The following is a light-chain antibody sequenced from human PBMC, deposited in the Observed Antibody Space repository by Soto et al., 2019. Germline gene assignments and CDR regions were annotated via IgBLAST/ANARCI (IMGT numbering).Light chain of an antibody. CDR3: QQYRTSPYA. Sequence: IVLTQSPGTLSLSPGERATLSCRASDSVRDNYLAWYQHKPGQPPRLLMYDASIRAAAIPARFSGSGSGTDFTLTISSLEPEDFAVYYCQQYRTSPYAFGQGTKLEMK. CDR1: DSVRDNY. J-gene: IGKJ2*01. V-gene: IGKV3-20*01. CDR2: DAS.